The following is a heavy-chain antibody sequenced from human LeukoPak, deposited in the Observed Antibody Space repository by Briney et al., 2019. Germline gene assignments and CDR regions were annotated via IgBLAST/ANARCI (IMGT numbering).Heavy chain of an antibody. CDR2: IYSSGIT. CDR1: GGSTSGYF. CDR3: VRLHQYGDHAES. Sequence: PSETLSLTCTVSGGSTSGYFWNWIRQPAGKGLEWIGRIYSSGITNYNPSLKSRVTLSLDTSKNQFSLKVSSVTAADTAVYYCVRLHQYGDHAESWGQGTLVTVSS. D-gene: IGHD4-17*01. V-gene: IGHV4-4*07. J-gene: IGHJ5*02.